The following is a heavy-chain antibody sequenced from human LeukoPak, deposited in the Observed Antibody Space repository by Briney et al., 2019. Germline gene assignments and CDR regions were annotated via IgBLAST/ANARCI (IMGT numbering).Heavy chain of an antibody. CDR2: IYYSGST. CDR3: ARGAYYDFWSGYVGFDP. V-gene: IGHV4-59*08. Sequence: SETLSLTCTVSGGSISSYYWSWIRQPPGKGLEWIGYIYYSGSTNYNPSLKSRVTISVDTSKNQFSLKLSSVTAADTAVYYCARGAYYDFWSGYVGFDPWGQGTLVTVSS. D-gene: IGHD3-3*01. J-gene: IGHJ5*02. CDR1: GGSISSYY.